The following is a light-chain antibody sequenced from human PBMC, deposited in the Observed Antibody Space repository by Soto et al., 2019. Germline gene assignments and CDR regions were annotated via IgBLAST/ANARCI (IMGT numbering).Light chain of an antibody. Sequence: QSVLTQPPSASGTHGQRVTISCSGSSSNIGSNYVFWYQHLPGTAPKLLIYRNNQRPSGVPDRFSGSKSGTSASRAISGLRSEDETDYYCAAWDDSLSGVVFGGGTKVTVL. CDR1: SSNIGSNY. V-gene: IGLV1-47*01. J-gene: IGLJ2*01. CDR2: RNN. CDR3: AAWDDSLSGVV.